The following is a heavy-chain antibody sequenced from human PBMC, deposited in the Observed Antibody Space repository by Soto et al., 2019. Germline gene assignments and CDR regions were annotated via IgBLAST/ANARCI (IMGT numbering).Heavy chain of an antibody. J-gene: IGHJ6*02. V-gene: IGHV4-4*07. CDR3: ARGDRRITIFGVVIIDYCMGV. Sequence: PSETLSLTCTVSGGSISSYYWSWIRQPAGKGLEWIGRIYTSGSTNYNPSLKSRVTMSVDTSKNQFSLKLSSVTAADTAVYYCARGDRRITIFGVVIIDYCMGVCGQLTTVTVS. D-gene: IGHD3-3*01. CDR1: GGSISSYY. CDR2: IYTSGST.